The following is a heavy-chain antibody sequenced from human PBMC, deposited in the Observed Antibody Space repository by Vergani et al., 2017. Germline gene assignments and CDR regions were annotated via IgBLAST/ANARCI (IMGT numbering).Heavy chain of an antibody. D-gene: IGHD6-6*01. CDR1: GFTFSDHY. CDR2: ARNKPNSYTT. J-gene: IGHJ3*02. Sequence: VQLVESGGGVVQPGGSLRLSCAASGFTFSDHYMDWVRQAPGKGLEWVGRARNKPNSYTTEYAASVKGRFTISRDDSKNSLYLQMNSLRAEDTAVYYCARVRRRDDAFDIWGQGTMVTVSS. V-gene: IGHV3-72*01. CDR3: ARVRRRDDAFDI.